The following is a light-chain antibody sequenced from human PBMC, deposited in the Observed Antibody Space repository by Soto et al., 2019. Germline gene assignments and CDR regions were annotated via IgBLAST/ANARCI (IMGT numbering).Light chain of an antibody. CDR1: SNNVGSYNY. CDR3: SSYTSSSSLYV. Sequence: QSVLTQPASVSGSPGQSITISCTGTSNNVGSYNYVSWYQQHPGKAPKFMIYDVSNRPSGVSNRFSGSKSGNTASLTISGLQAEDEADYYCSSYTSSSSLYVFGTGTKVTVL. J-gene: IGLJ1*01. CDR2: DVS. V-gene: IGLV2-14*01.